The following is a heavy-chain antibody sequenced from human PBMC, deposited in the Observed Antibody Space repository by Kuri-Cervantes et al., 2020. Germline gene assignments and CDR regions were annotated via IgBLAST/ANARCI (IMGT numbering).Heavy chain of an antibody. CDR3: AKAAHWYSGSYSLLGY. CDR1: GFTFSSYG. Sequence: GGSLRLSCAASGFTFSSYGMHWVRLAPGKGLEWVAVISYDGSNKYYADSVKGRFTISRDNSKNTLYLQMNSLRAEDTAVYYCAKAAHWYSGSYSLLGYWGQGTLVTVSS. CDR2: ISYDGSNK. D-gene: IGHD1-26*01. J-gene: IGHJ4*02. V-gene: IGHV3-30*18.